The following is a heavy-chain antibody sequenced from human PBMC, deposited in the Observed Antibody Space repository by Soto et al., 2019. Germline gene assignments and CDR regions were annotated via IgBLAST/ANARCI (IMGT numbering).Heavy chain of an antibody. Sequence: QVQLVESGGGLVKPGGSLRLSCAASGFTFSDYFMAWIRQAPGKGLEWIAYISRNSRYTNFADSVRGRFTISRDNSKNTLFLQMDSLRVDDTGVYYCALTRRSSLLEVAGPGFEYWGQGTLVTVS. J-gene: IGHJ4*02. CDR3: ALTRRSSLLEVAGPGFEY. CDR2: ISRNSRYT. CDR1: GFTFSDYF. D-gene: IGHD6-19*01. V-gene: IGHV3-11*06.